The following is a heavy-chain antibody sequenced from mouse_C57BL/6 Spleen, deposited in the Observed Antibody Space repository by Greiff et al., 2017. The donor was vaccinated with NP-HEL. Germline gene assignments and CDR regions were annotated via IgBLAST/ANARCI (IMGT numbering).Heavy chain of an antibody. V-gene: IGHV1-61*01. Sequence: QVQLQQPGAELVRPGSSVKLSCKASGYTFTSYWMDWVKQRPGQGLEWIGNIYPSDSETHYNQKFKDKATLTVDKSSSTAYMQLSSLTSEDSAVYYCAREEVYYYGSSGGAMDYWGQGTSVTVSS. CDR3: AREEVYYYGSSGGAMDY. D-gene: IGHD1-1*01. J-gene: IGHJ4*01. CDR2: IYPSDSET. CDR1: GYTFTSYW.